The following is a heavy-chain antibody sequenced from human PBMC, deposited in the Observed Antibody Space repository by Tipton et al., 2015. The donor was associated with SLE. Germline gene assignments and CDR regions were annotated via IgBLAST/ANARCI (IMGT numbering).Heavy chain of an antibody. CDR1: NGSISSLYDY. CDR2: VFYSGRY. Sequence: TLSLTCIVSNGSISSLYDYWGWVRQPPGKGLEWLGSVFYSGRYYYNASLKSRVAISVDTVKTQVSLKLTSVTAADTAMYYCARSGPSWGYYYYMDVWGKGTTVTVSS. J-gene: IGHJ6*03. D-gene: IGHD3-16*01. CDR3: ARSGPSWGYYYYMDV. V-gene: IGHV4-39*07.